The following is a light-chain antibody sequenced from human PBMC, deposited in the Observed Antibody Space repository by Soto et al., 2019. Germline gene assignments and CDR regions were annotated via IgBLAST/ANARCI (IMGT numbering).Light chain of an antibody. CDR3: QHYGPSSYA. J-gene: IGKJ4*02. CDR2: GTS. Sequence: EIVLTQSPGTLYLSPGERATVSCRASQSISSSFLAWYQHKPGQPPTLLMYGTSRRATGIPDRFSGSGSGTDFSLTISRLAPEDFAVNSWQHYGPSSYALGRGT. CDR1: QSISSSF. V-gene: IGKV3-20*01.